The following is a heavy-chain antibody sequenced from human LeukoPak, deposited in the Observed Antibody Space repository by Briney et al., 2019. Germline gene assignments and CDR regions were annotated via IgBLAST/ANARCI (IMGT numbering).Heavy chain of an antibody. CDR1: GGSISSSSYY. D-gene: IGHD1-26*01. V-gene: IGHV4-39*07. Sequence: PSETLSLTCTVSGGSISSSSYYWGWIRQPPGKGLEWIGSIYYSGSTYYNPSLKSRVTISVDTSKNQFSLKLSSVTAADTAVYYCARDDPIVGTPDAFDIWGQGTMVTVSS. CDR2: IYYSGST. CDR3: ARDDPIVGTPDAFDI. J-gene: IGHJ3*02.